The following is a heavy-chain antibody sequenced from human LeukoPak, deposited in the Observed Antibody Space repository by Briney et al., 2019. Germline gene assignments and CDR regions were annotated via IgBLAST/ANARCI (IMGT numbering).Heavy chain of an antibody. J-gene: IGHJ5*02. CDR1: GFTVSSNY. D-gene: IGHD2-2*01. Sequence: GGSLRLSCAASGFTVSSNYMSWVRQAPGKGLEWVAVIWYDGSNKYYADSVKGRFTISRDNSKNTLYLQMNSLRAEDTAVYYCAKDPSPYCSSTSCYLGWFDPWGQGTLVTVSS. V-gene: IGHV3-33*06. CDR2: IWYDGSNK. CDR3: AKDPSPYCSSTSCYLGWFDP.